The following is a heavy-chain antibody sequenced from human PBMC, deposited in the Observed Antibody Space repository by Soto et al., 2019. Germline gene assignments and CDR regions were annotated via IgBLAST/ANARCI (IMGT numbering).Heavy chain of an antibody. CDR1: CYTFASFG. V-gene: IGHV1-18*01. Sequence: WRASCYTFASFGISRMRQTPGQGLEWMGWISAYNGNTNYAQKLQGRVTMTTDTSTSTAYMELRSLRSDDTAVYYCARGLIVVVPAAPPAEDYYYGMDVWGQGTTVTVSS. CDR2: ISAYNGNT. CDR3: ARGLIVVVPAAPPAEDYYYGMDV. D-gene: IGHD2-2*01. J-gene: IGHJ6*02.